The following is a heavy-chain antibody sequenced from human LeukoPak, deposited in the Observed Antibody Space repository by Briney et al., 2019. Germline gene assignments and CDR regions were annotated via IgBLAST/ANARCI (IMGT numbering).Heavy chain of an antibody. CDR2: IRYDGSNK. CDR3: AKDSRGRTSGGYFDY. D-gene: IGHD3-10*01. V-gene: IGHV3-30*02. Sequence: GGSLRLSCAASGFTFSSYGMHWVRQAPGKGLEWVAFIRYDGSNKYYADSVKGRFTISRDNSKNTLYLQMNSLRAEDTAVYYCAKDSRGRTSGGYFDYWGQGTLVTVSS. J-gene: IGHJ4*02. CDR1: GFTFSSYG.